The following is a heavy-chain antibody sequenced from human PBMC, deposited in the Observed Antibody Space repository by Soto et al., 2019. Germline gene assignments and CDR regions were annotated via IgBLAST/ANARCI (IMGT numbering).Heavy chain of an antibody. CDR1: GFTFSSYS. Sequence: EVQLVESGGGLVKPGGSLRLSCAASGFTFSSYSMNWVRQAPGKGLEWVSSISSSSSYIYYADSVKGRFTISRDNAKHSLYLQMNSLRAEDTAVYYCARLTSYDSSGYYGSWGQGTLVTVSS. CDR2: ISSSSSYI. V-gene: IGHV3-21*01. CDR3: ARLTSYDSSGYYGS. J-gene: IGHJ5*02. D-gene: IGHD3-22*01.